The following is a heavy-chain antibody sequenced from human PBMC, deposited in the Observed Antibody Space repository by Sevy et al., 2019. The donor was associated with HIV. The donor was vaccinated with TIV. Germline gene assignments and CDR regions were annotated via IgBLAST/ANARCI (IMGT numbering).Heavy chain of an antibody. CDR3: ARVAMITFGGVIGGDFDY. CDR2: ISYDGSNK. Sequence: GESLKISCAASGFTFSSYAMHWVRQAPGKGLEWVAVISYDGSNKYYADSVKGRFTISRDNSKNTLYLQMNSLRAEDTAVYYCARVAMITFGGVIGGDFDYWGQGTLVTVSS. V-gene: IGHV3-30-3*01. CDR1: GFTFSSYA. J-gene: IGHJ4*02. D-gene: IGHD3-16*01.